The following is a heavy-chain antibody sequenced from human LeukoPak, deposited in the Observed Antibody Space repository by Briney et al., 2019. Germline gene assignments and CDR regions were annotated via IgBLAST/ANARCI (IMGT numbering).Heavy chain of an antibody. D-gene: IGHD6-19*01. CDR1: GASISGWY. CDR3: ARETSLAGFASGLGFNY. V-gene: IGHV4-59*01. Sequence: TSSETLSLTCTVSGASISGWYWSWIRRPPGKGLEWIGYVYGSGYTNYNPSLKSRVTMSIDTSKNHFSLKLTSVTAADTATYYCARETSLAGFASGLGFNYWGQGTLVTVSS. J-gene: IGHJ4*02. CDR2: VYGSGYT.